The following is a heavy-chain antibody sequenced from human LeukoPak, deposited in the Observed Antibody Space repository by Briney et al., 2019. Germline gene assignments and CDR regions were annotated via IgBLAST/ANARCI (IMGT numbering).Heavy chain of an antibody. CDR1: GGSVSSGSYY. D-gene: IGHD1-26*01. J-gene: IGHJ3*02. CDR3: ARGGGGSYPRFAFDI. Sequence: SETLSLTCTVSGGSVSSGSYYWSWIRQPPGKGLEWIGYIYYSGSTNYNPSLKSRVTISVDTSKNQFSLKLSSVTAADTAVYYCARGGGGSYPRFAFDIWGQGTMVTVSS. CDR2: IYYSGST. V-gene: IGHV4-61*01.